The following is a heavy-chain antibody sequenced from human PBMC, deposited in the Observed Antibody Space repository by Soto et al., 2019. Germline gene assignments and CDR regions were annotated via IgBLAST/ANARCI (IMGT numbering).Heavy chain of an antibody. CDR3: ARDETTVTPKRAFDI. CDR2: INHSGST. CDR1: GGSFSGYY. Sequence: QVQLQQWGAGLLKPSETLSLTCAVYGGSFSGYYWSWIRQPPGKGLEWIGEINHSGSTNYNPSLKSRVTISVDTSKNQFSLKLSSVTAADMAVYYCARDETTVTPKRAFDIWGQGTMVTVSS. D-gene: IGHD4-17*01. V-gene: IGHV4-34*01. J-gene: IGHJ3*02.